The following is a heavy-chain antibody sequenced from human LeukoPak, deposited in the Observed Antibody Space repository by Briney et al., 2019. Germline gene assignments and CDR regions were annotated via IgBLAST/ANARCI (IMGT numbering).Heavy chain of an antibody. CDR3: ARKSREYSSSTLTHYYYYYYMDV. CDR2: ISGSGGST. CDR1: GFTFSSYA. Sequence: GGSLRLSCAASGFTFSSYAMSWVRQAPGKGLEWVSVISGSGGSTYYADSVKGRFTISRDNSKNTLYLQMNSLRAEDTAVYYCARKSREYSSSTLTHYYYYYYMDVWGKGTTVTVSS. D-gene: IGHD6-6*01. J-gene: IGHJ6*03. V-gene: IGHV3-23*01.